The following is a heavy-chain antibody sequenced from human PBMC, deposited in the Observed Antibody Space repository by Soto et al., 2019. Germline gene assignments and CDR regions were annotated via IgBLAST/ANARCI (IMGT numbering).Heavy chain of an antibody. Sequence: SETLSLTCTVSGGSISSSHSYWGWIRQPPGKGLEWIANVYYSGSTYTNPSLKSRVTISVDTSENQFSLKLNSVTAADTAVYYCARGYCSGGNCFSRLVWFDPWGQGTLVTVSS. CDR2: VYYSGST. V-gene: IGHV4-39*01. CDR3: ARGYCSGGNCFSRLVWFDP. D-gene: IGHD2-15*01. CDR1: GGSISSSHSY. J-gene: IGHJ5*02.